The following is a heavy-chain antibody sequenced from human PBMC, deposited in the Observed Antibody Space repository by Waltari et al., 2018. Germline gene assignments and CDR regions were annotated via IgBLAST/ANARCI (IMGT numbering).Heavy chain of an antibody. V-gene: IGHV3-7*01. Sequence: XHLVASXGDFXHPGGSLSLPCASSGFTFGSYWMTWVRKAPGKGLXWLAKXKEDGXEKNYVDSVKXRFTISRDNAKNSLYLQXNSRRAEDXAVYYXARDPHYSNFDXWGQGTLVTVSS. CDR3: ARDPHYSNFDX. J-gene: IGHJ4*02. CDR2: XKEDGXEK. D-gene: IGHD4-4*01. CDR1: GFTFGSYW.